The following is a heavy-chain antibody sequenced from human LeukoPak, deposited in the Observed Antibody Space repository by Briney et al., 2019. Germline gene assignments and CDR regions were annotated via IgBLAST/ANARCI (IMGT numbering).Heavy chain of an antibody. CDR2: LSAWNGDT. CDR3: ARDRRSPGDPPADH. V-gene: IGHV1-18*01. J-gene: IGHJ4*02. CDR1: GYTFTGYV. Sequence: GSAKVSSKASGYTFTGYVITWVPQAPGQRHEWMGWLSAWNGDTNYAQKFQGRVTMATDSSTSAAYMELRSLRSDDTAVYYCARDRRSPGDPPADHWGQGTLVTVSS.